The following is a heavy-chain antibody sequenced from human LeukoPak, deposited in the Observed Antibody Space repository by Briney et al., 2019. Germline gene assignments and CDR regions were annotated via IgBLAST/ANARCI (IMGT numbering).Heavy chain of an antibody. D-gene: IGHD3-3*01. V-gene: IGHV4-59*12. CDR3: ARGDYDFWSGNWRFDP. CDR1: GGSISSYY. Sequence: SETLSLTCTVSGGSISSYYWSWIRQPPGKGLEWIGYIYYSGSTNYNPSLKSRLTMSVDTSKSQFSLELNSVTAADTAVYYCARGDYDFWSGNWRFDPWGQGTLVTVSS. J-gene: IGHJ5*02. CDR2: IYYSGST.